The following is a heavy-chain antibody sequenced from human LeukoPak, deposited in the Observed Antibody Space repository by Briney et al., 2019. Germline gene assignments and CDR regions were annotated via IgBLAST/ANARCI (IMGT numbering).Heavy chain of an antibody. Sequence: ASVKVSCKASGYTFTGYYMHWVRQAPGQGLEWMGWINPNSGGTNYAQKFQGRVTMTRDTSISTAYMELSRLRSDDTAVYYCARGGGITMVRGVIDYWGQGTLATVSS. CDR1: GYTFTGYY. D-gene: IGHD3-10*01. CDR2: INPNSGGT. CDR3: ARGGGITMVRGVIDY. J-gene: IGHJ4*02. V-gene: IGHV1-2*02.